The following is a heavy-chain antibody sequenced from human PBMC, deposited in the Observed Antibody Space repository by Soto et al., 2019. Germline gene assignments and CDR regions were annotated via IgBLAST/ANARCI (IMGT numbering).Heavy chain of an antibody. CDR1: GYTSADFG. J-gene: IGHJ5*01. CDR3: VRDKKYFRVNGNWFES. D-gene: IGHD2-2*01. Sequence: ASVKVSCKASGYTSADFGISWVRQAPGQGLEWMGWVSGNNGASNPAPKVQGRITMTLDTSTGVSYMALRSLRYDDTAIYYCVRDKKYFRVNGNWFESWGQGTPFTGSS. CDR2: VSGNNGAS. V-gene: IGHV1-18*04.